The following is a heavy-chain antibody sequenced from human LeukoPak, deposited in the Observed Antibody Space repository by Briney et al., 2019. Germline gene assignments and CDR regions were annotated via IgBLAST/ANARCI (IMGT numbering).Heavy chain of an antibody. CDR2: LNPNNGTT. CDR3: ARAFYSSSSGGGNYFDY. CDR1: GYTFTSFD. V-gene: IGHV1-8*01. Sequence: ASVKVSCTPSGYTFTSFDINWVRQAPGQGLEWMGYLNPNNGTTGYAQKFQGRVTLTRDTSRGTAYMEVNSLKSDDTAIYFCARAFYSSSSGGGNYFDYWGLGTVVTVSS. D-gene: IGHD6-6*01. J-gene: IGHJ4*01.